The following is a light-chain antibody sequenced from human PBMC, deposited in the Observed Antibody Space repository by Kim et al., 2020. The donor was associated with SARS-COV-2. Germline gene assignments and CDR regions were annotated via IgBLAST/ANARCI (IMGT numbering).Light chain of an antibody. CDR2: GVS. J-gene: IGLJ3*02. V-gene: IGLV2-14*03. CDR1: SSDIGAYTY. Sequence: QSALTQPASVSGSPGQSITISCTGSSSDIGAYTYVSWYQQNPGKAPKLLIYGVSHRPAGISDRFSGSKSGNTASLTISGLQAEDEGHYSCNSYAGSSNWVFGGGTQLTV. CDR3: NSYAGSSNWV.